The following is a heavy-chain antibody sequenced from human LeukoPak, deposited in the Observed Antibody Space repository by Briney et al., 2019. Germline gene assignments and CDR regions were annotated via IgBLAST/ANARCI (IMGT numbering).Heavy chain of an antibody. CDR3: ARDYGDYVGAFDI. CDR1: GGSISSYY. J-gene: IGHJ3*02. V-gene: IGHV4-59*12. CDR2: IYYSGST. Sequence: SETLSLTCTVSGGSISSYYWSWIRQPPGKGLEWIGYIYYSGSTNYNPSLKSRVTISVDTSKNQFSLKLGSVTAADTAAFYCARDYGDYVGAFDIWGQGTMVTVSS. D-gene: IGHD4-17*01.